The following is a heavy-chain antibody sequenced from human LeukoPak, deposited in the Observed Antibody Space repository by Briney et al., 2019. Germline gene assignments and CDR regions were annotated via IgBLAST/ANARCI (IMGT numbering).Heavy chain of an antibody. CDR1: GYTFTSYY. J-gene: IGHJ6*03. CDR2: INPSGGST. D-gene: IGHD2/OR15-2a*01. V-gene: IGHV1-46*01. Sequence: ASVKVSCKASGYTFTSYYMHWVRQAPGQGLEWMGIINPSGGSTSYAQKFQGRVTMTRDMYTSTVYMELSSLRSEDTAVYYCARASFNYYYYMDVWGKGTTVSVSS. CDR3: ARASFNYYYYMDV.